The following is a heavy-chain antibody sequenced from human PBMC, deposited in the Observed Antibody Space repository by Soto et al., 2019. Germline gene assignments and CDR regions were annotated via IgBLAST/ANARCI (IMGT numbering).Heavy chain of an antibody. CDR2: IYWDDDK. J-gene: IGHJ4*02. CDR3: AHYRLWSRDFEY. CDR1: GFSLSTSGVG. D-gene: IGHD3-10*01. Sequence: QITLKESGPTLVKPTQTLTLTCTFSGFSLSTSGVGVGWIRQPPGKALEWLALIYWDDDKRYSPSLKSSLTIXKXXSKNQVVLTMTNTDPVDTATYYCAHYRLWSRDFEYWGQGTLVTVSS. V-gene: IGHV2-5*02.